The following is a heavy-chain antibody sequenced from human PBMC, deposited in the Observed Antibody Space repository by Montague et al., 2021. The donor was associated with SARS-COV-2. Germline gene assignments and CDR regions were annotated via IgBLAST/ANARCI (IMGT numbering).Heavy chain of an antibody. CDR2: INHGGST. CDR3: ARRGDGVVPSPIVGVGRYYYYYYMDV. J-gene: IGHJ6*03. V-gene: IGHV4-34*01. CDR1: GGSFSTYS. D-gene: IGHD3-22*01. Sequence: SETLSLTCAVHGGSFSTYSWNWIRQPPGKGLEWIGEINHGGSTNYNPSLKSRATISAATSKNQFSLKLTSMAAAATPVYYWARRGDGVVPSPIVGVGRYYYYYYMDVWGKGTTVTVSS.